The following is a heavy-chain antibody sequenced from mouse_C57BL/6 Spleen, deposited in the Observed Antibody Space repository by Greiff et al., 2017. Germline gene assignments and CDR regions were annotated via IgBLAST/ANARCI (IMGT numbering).Heavy chain of an antibody. D-gene: IGHD2-4*01. Sequence: QVQLQQPGTELVKPGASVKLSCKASGYTFTSYWMHWVKQRPGQGLEWLGNINPSNGGTNYNENFKSKATLPVDKSSSTAYLQLSSLTSEDSAVYYCARSEDYDGFAYWGQGTLVTVSA. CDR2: INPSNGGT. CDR3: ARSEDYDGFAY. V-gene: IGHV1-53*01. J-gene: IGHJ3*01. CDR1: GYTFTSYW.